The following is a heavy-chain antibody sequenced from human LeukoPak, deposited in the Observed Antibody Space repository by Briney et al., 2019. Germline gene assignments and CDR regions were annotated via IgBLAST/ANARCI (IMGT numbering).Heavy chain of an antibody. Sequence: ASETLSLTCTVSGGSISSGGYYWSWIRQHPGKGLEWIGYIYYSGSTYYNPSLKSRVTISVDTSKNQFSLKLSSVTAADTAVYYCARERGEEWELLVADFGYFDYWGQGTLVTVSS. D-gene: IGHD1-26*01. CDR1: GGSISSGGYY. CDR2: IYYSGST. J-gene: IGHJ4*02. CDR3: ARERGEEWELLVADFGYFDY. V-gene: IGHV4-31*03.